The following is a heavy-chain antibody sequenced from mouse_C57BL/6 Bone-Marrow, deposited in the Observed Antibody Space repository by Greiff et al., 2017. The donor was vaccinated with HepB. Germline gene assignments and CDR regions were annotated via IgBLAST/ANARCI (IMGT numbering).Heavy chain of an antibody. CDR2: IYPGSGST. D-gene: IGHD1-1*01. Sequence: QVQLQQPGAELVKPGASVKMSCKASGYTFTSYWITWVKQRPGQGLEWIGDIYPGSGSTNYNEKFKSKATLTVDTSSSTSYMKFSSLTSEDSAIYYCARKIIYYYGSSEAWFAYWGQGTLVTVSA. CDR3: ARKIIYYYGSSEAWFAY. V-gene: IGHV1-55*01. CDR1: GYTFTSYW. J-gene: IGHJ3*01.